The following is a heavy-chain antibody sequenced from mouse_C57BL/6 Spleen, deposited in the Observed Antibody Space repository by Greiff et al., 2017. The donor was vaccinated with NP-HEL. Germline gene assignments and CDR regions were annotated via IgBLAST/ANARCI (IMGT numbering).Heavy chain of an antibody. CDR2: ISDGGSYT. V-gene: IGHV5-4*01. CDR1: GFTFSSYA. Sequence: DVHLVESGGGLVKPGGSLKLSCAASGFTFSSYAMSWVRQTPEKRLEWVATISDGGSYTYYPDNVKGRFTISRDNAKNNLYLQMSHLKSEDTAMYYCAREGLLRDWYFDVWGTGTTVTVSS. J-gene: IGHJ1*03. CDR3: AREGLLRDWYFDV. D-gene: IGHD1-1*01.